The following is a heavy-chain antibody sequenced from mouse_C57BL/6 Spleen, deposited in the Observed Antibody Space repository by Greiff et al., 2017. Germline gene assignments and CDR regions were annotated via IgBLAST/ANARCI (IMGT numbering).Heavy chain of an antibody. CDR3: ARGNYSNYDPLAY. V-gene: IGHV1-7*01. D-gene: IGHD2-5*01. CDR1: GYAFSSYW. Sequence: VQLPQSGAELVKPGASVKISCKASGYAFSSYWMNWVKQRPGQGLEWIGYINPSSGYTKYNQKFKDKATLTADKSSSTAYMQLSSLTYEDSAVYYCARGNYSNYDPLAYWDQGTLVTVSA. J-gene: IGHJ3*01. CDR2: INPSSGYT.